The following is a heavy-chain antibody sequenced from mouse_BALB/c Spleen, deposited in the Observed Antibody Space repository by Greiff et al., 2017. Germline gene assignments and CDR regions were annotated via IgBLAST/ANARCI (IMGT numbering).Heavy chain of an antibody. CDR1: GYTFTSYT. Sequence: LVESGAELARPGASVKMSCKASGYTFTSYTMHWVKQRPGQGLEWIGYINPSSGYTNYNQKFKDKATLTADQSSSTAYMQLSSLTSEDSAVYYCARVYYYGSSYGYAMDYWGQGTSVTVSS. J-gene: IGHJ4*01. D-gene: IGHD1-1*01. CDR3: ARVYYYGSSYGYAMDY. CDR2: INPSSGYT. V-gene: IGHV1-4*01.